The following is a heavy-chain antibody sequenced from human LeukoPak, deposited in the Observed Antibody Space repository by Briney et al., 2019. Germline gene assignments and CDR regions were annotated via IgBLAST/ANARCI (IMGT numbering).Heavy chain of an antibody. J-gene: IGHJ4*02. V-gene: IGHV1-69*13. CDR1: GGTFISYA. CDR3: ARASYYYDSSGYYHPFDY. CDR2: IIPIFGTA. D-gene: IGHD3-22*01. Sequence: GASVKVSCKASGGTFISYAISWVRQAPGQGLEWMGGIIPIFGTANYAQKFQGRVTITADESTSTAYMELSSLRSEDTAVYYCARASYYYDSSGYYHPFDYWGQGTLVTVSS.